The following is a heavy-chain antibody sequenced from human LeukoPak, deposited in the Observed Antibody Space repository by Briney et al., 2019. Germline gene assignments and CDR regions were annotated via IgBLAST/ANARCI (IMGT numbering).Heavy chain of an antibody. J-gene: IGHJ4*02. CDR3: AKDTGDYGGLWDY. CDR2: ISGSGGST. CDR1: GFTFSSYA. Sequence: PGGPLRLSCAASGFTFSSYAMSWVRQAPGRGLEWVSAISGSGGSTYYADSVKGRFTISRDNSKNTLYLQMNSLRAEDTAVYYCAKDTGDYGGLWDYWGQGTLVTVSS. V-gene: IGHV3-23*01. D-gene: IGHD4-17*01.